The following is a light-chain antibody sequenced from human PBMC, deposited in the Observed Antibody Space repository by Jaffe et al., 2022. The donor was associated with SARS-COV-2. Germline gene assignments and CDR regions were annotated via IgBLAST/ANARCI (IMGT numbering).Light chain of an antibody. CDR1: SSDVGGYDF. CDR3: SSYTGSATSI. Sequence: QSVLTQPPSASGSPGQSVTISCTGTSSDVGGYDFVSWYQQHPNKAPKLIIYEVNKRPSGVPDRFFGSKSGNTASLTVSGLRTEDEADYYCSSYTGSATSIFGGGTKLTVL. J-gene: IGLJ2*01. CDR2: EVN. V-gene: IGLV2-8*01.